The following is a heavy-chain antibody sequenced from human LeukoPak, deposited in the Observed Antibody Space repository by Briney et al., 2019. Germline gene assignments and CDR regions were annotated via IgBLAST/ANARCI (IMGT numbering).Heavy chain of an antibody. J-gene: IGHJ4*02. CDR1: GGSISSGDYY. Sequence: SETLSLTCTVSGGSISSGDYYWSWIRQPPGKGLEWIGYIYYSGSTYYNPSLKSRVTISVDTSKNQFSLKLSSVTAADTAVYYCARAEYYYDSPPDYWGQGTLVTVSS. V-gene: IGHV4-30-4*01. CDR2: IYYSGST. D-gene: IGHD3-22*01. CDR3: ARAEYYYDSPPDY.